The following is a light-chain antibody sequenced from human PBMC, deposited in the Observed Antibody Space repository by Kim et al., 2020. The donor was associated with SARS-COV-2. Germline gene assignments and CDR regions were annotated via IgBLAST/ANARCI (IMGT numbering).Light chain of an antibody. J-gene: IGKJ3*01. CDR2: TTS. V-gene: IGKV1-39*01. Sequence: GDRVTLTCRTSRAINNYLNWYQQKPGKAPKLLISTTSYLQTGVPSRFSGSGSEREFTLTISGLQPDDFATYYCQQSYTPPRTFG. CDR3: QQSYTPPRT. CDR1: RAINNY.